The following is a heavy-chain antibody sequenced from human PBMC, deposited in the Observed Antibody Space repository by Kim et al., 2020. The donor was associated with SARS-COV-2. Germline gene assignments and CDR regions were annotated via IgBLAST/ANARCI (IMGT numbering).Heavy chain of an antibody. J-gene: IGHJ4*02. CDR2: INHSGST. D-gene: IGHD1-26*01. V-gene: IGHV4-34*01. CDR1: GGSFSGYY. CDR3: ARVVGARIDY. Sequence: SETLSLTCAVYGGSFSGYYWSWIRQPPGKGLEWIGEINHSGSTNYNPSLKSRVTISVDTSKNQFSLKLSSVTAADTAVYYCARVVGARIDYWGQGTLVTVSS.